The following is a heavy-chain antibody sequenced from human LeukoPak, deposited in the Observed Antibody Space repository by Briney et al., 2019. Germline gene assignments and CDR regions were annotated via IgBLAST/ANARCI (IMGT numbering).Heavy chain of an antibody. CDR3: ARGTRGSYSSIHD. V-gene: IGHV1-2*02. D-gene: IGHD1-26*01. Sequence: ASVKVSCKASGYMFSDYYIHWVRQAPGQGLEWVGWINPNSGGTDSAQKLQGRVTMTRDTSISATYMELRTLTSDDTAVYYCARGTRGSYSSIHDWGQGTLVTVSS. CDR2: INPNSGGT. J-gene: IGHJ4*02. CDR1: GYMFSDYY.